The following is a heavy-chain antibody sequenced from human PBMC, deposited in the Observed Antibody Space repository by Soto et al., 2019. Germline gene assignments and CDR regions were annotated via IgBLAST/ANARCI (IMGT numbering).Heavy chain of an antibody. CDR2: IYYSGST. J-gene: IGHJ4*02. V-gene: IGHV4-39*02. Sequence: QLQLQESGPGLVKPSETLSLTCTVSGGSISSSSYYWGWIRQSPGKGLEWIGNIYYSGSTYYNPSLKSQVTKPADTSKNHSPLKLSPVPAADPAVYYCARRGGSSPFDYWGQGTLVTVSS. D-gene: IGHD6-13*01. CDR3: ARRGGSSPFDY. CDR1: GGSISSSSYY.